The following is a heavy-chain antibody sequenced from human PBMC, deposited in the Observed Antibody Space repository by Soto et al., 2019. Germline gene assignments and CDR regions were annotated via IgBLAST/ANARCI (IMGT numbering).Heavy chain of an antibody. J-gene: IGHJ4*02. CDR2: ISYDGSNK. CDR1: GFTFSSYG. D-gene: IGHD1-26*01. V-gene: IGHV3-30*18. Sequence: QVQLVESGGGVVQPGRSLRLSCAASGFTFSSYGMHWVRQAPGKGLEWVAVISYDGSNKYYADSVKGRFTISRDNSKNTLYLQMNSLRAEDTAVYYCANDGSYSGNTNIDYWGQGTLVTVSS. CDR3: ANDGSYSGNTNIDY.